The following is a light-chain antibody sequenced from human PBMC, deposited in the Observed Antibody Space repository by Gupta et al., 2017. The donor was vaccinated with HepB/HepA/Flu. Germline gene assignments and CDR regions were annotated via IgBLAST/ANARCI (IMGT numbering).Light chain of an antibody. V-gene: IGKV1-9*01. Sequence: DIQLTQSPSFLSASVGDRVIITCRASQDISTYLSWYQQKAGKAPKLLIYVGSNLQSGVPSRFIGSGSGTEFTLTIDSRQPEDFATYYCQQRNNYPITFGGGTEVEIK. CDR3: QQRNNYPIT. CDR1: QDISTY. J-gene: IGKJ4*01. CDR2: VGS.